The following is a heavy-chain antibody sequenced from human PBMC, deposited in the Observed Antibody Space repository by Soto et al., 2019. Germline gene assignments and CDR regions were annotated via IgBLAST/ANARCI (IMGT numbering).Heavy chain of an antibody. CDR3: ARDTQPAGSTYYFDY. D-gene: IGHD6-13*01. Sequence: VQLVESGGGVVQPGRSLRLSCAASGFTFSSYAMHWVRQAPGKGLEWVAVISYDGSNKYYADSVKGRFTISRDNSMNPLYLQLNCMRAEDTAVYYCARDTQPAGSTYYFDYWGQGTLVTVSS. CDR2: ISYDGSNK. CDR1: GFTFSSYA. V-gene: IGHV3-30-3*01. J-gene: IGHJ4*02.